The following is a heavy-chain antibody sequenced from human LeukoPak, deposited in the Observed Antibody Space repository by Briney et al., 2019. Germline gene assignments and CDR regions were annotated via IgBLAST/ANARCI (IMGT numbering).Heavy chain of an antibody. CDR2: MNPNSGNT. CDR3: ARGLGLYSGSYLDAFDI. D-gene: IGHD1-26*01. CDR1: GYTFTSYD. J-gene: IGHJ3*02. Sequence: ASVKVSCKASGYTFTSYDINWVRQATGQGLEWMGWMNPNSGNTGYAQKFQGRVTMTRNTSISTAYMELSSLRSEDTAVYYCARGLGLYSGSYLDAFDIWGQGTMVTVSS. V-gene: IGHV1-8*01.